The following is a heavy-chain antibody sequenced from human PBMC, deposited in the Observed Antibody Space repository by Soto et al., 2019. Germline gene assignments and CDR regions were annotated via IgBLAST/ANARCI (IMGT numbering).Heavy chain of an antibody. D-gene: IGHD3-10*01. V-gene: IGHV4-31*03. CDR2: INYSGST. J-gene: IGHJ6*02. CDR3: ASRRITMVRGVPSYYYGMDV. Sequence: SETLSLTCTVSGGSISSGGYYWSWIRQHPGKGLEWIGEINYSGSTYYNPSLKSRVTISVDTSKNQFSLKLSSVTAADTAVYYCASRRITMVRGVPSYYYGMDVWGQGTTVTVSS. CDR1: GGSISSGGYY.